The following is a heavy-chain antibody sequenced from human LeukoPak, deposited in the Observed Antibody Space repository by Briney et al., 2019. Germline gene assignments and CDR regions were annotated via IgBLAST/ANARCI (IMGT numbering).Heavy chain of an antibody. CDR3: ARFLLPRSSPDY. CDR1: GYTFTGYY. V-gene: IGHV1-2*02. J-gene: IGHJ4*02. Sequence: ASVKVSCKASGYTFTGYYMHWVRQAPGQGLEWMGWINPNSGGTDYAQKFQGRVTMTRDTSISTAYMELSRLRSDDTAVYYCARFLLPRSSPDYWGQGTLVTVSS. D-gene: IGHD3-22*01. CDR2: INPNSGGT.